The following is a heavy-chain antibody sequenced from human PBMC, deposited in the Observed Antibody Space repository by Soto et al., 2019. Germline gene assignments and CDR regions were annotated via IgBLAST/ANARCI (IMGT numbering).Heavy chain of an antibody. V-gene: IGHV4-4*02. CDR1: GGSISSSNW. J-gene: IGHJ6*02. D-gene: IGHD1-26*01. CDR3: ARDLECELYHYYYYGMDV. Sequence: QVQLQESGPGLVKPSGTLSLTCAVSGGSISSSNWWSWVREPPGKGLPWIGEIYHSGSTNYNPSLKSRVTISVDTSRAQFSLKRSCVTASDTAVYYCARDLECELYHYYYYGMDVWGHGGTVTVTS. CDR2: IYHSGST.